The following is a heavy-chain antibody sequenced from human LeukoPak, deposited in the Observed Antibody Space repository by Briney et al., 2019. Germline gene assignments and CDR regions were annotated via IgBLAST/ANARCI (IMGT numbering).Heavy chain of an antibody. J-gene: IGHJ4*02. V-gene: IGHV3-48*03. CDR1: GFPFSTFT. CDR2: IVRSDGPI. Sequence: GGSLRLSCTASGFPFSTFTMNWVRQAPGKGLEWLSFIVRSDGPIYYADSVKGRFTISRDNAKNSLYLQMNSLTVEDTAVYYCARETGSTTSAEFEFWGQGALVTVPS. CDR3: ARETGSTTSAEFEF. D-gene: IGHD6-6*01.